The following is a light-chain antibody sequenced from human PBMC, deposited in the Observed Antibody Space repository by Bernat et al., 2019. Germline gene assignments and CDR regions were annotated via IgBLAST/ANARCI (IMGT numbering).Light chain of an antibody. V-gene: IGKV2-30*01. CDR2: FVS. CDR3: MQGSYWPPYT. J-gene: IGKJ2*01. Sequence: DVVMTQSPLSLPVTLGQPASISCRSSQSLVFSDGRTYLSWLLQRPGQSPRRLIYFVSTRESGVPDRFSGSGSGTDFTLKISRVEAEDVGIYYCMQGSYWPPYTFGQGTNLEI. CDR1: QSLVFSDGRTY.